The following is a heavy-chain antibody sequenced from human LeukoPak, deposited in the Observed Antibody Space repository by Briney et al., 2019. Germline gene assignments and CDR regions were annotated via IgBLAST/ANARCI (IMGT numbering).Heavy chain of an antibody. CDR2: IYYSGSI. CDR3: ARDVLPDY. Sequence: SETLSLTCTVSGGSMSSYYWSWIRQPPGKGLQWIGYIYYSGSITYNPSLKSRVTISVDTSKNQFSLKLTSVTAADTAVYYCARDVLPDYWGQGTLVTVSS. J-gene: IGHJ4*02. CDR1: GGSMSSYY. V-gene: IGHV4-59*01.